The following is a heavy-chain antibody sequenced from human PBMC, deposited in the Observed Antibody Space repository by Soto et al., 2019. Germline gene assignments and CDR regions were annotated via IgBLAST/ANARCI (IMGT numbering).Heavy chain of an antibody. J-gene: IGHJ5*02. CDR3: ARRVYPYCSGGSCYSFWFDP. V-gene: IGHV4-30-4*01. CDR2: IYYSGST. D-gene: IGHD2-15*01. CDR1: GGSISSGDYY. Sequence: TVSGGSISSGDYYWSWIRQPPGKGLEWIGYIYYSGSTYYNPSLKSRVTISVDTSKNQFSLKLSSVTAADTAVYYCARRVYPYCSGGSCYSFWFDPWGQGTLVTVSS.